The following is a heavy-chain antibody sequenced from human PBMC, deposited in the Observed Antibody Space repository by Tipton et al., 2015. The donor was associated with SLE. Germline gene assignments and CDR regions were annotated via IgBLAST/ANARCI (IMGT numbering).Heavy chain of an antibody. D-gene: IGHD6-19*01. CDR3: ARGDSGWPYFDY. CDR2: IYYSGST. V-gene: IGHV4-39*01. CDR1: GGSISSSSYC. Sequence: TLSLTCTVSGGSISSSSYCWGWIRQPPGKGLEWIGSIYYSGSTYYNPSLKSRVTISVDTSKNQFSLKLSSVTAADTAVYYCARGDSGWPYFDYWGQGTLVTVSS. J-gene: IGHJ4*02.